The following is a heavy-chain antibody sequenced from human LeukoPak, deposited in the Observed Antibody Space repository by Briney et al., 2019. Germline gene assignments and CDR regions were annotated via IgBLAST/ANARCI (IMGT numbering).Heavy chain of an antibody. CDR3: ARDHRRLGELSYFDY. V-gene: IGHV3-53*01. J-gene: IGHJ4*02. CDR1: GFTVSSNY. CDR2: IYSGGST. D-gene: IGHD3-16*02. Sequence: GGSLRLSCAASGFTVSSNYMSWVRQAPGKGLEWVSVIYSGGSTYYADSVKGRLTISRDNSKNTLYLQMNSLRAEGTAVYYCARDHRRLGELSYFDYWGQGTLVTVSS.